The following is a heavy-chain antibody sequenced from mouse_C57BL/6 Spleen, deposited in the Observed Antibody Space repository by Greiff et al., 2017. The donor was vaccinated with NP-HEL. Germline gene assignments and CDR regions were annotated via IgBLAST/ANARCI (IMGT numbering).Heavy chain of an antibody. CDR3: TRDSSGPYYFDY. Sequence: EVQLVESGEGLVKPGGSLKLSCAASGFTFSSYAMSWVRQTPEKRLEWVAYISSGGDYIYYADTVKGRFTISRDNARNTLYLQMSSLKSEDTAMYYCTRDSSGPYYFDYWGQGTTLTVSS. V-gene: IGHV5-9-1*02. J-gene: IGHJ2*01. CDR2: ISSGGDYI. D-gene: IGHD3-2*02. CDR1: GFTFSSYA.